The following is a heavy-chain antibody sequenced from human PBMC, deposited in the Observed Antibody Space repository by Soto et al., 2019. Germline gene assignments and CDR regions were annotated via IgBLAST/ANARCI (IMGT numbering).Heavy chain of an antibody. CDR1: GGSISSYY. CDR3: ASTTQVLRRGAFDI. V-gene: IGHV4-59*01. CDR2: IYYSVST. Sequence: SETLSLTCTVSGGSISSYYWSWIRQPPGKGLEWIGYIYYSVSTNYYPSLKSRVTISVDTSKNQFSLKLSSVTAADTAVYYCASTTQVLRRGAFDIWGQGTMVTVSS. J-gene: IGHJ3*02. D-gene: IGHD2-15*01.